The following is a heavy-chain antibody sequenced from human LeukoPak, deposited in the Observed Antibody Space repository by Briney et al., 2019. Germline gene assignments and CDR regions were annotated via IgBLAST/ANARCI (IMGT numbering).Heavy chain of an antibody. CDR1: GGSISSYY. CDR3: ARHILPGIAVAGFDY. V-gene: IGHV4-59*08. Sequence: SETLSLTCTVSGGSISSYYWSWIRQPPGKGLEWIGYIYYSGSTNYNPSLKSRVTISVDTSKNQFSLKLSSVTAADTAVYYCARHILPGIAVAGFDYWGQGTLVTVSS. D-gene: IGHD6-19*01. CDR2: IYYSGST. J-gene: IGHJ4*02.